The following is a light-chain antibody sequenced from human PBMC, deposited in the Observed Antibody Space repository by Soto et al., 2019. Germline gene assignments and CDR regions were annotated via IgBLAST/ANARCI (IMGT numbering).Light chain of an antibody. J-gene: IGKJ3*01. Sequence: DIQMTQSPTSLSASVGDRVTITCRASQGIRNFVAWYQQKPGKAPKLLIYAASTFHSGVPSRFSGSGSGTDFTLTINSLQPEDVATYSCQKYSSVPVFGPGTKVEIK. CDR2: AAS. CDR3: QKYSSVPV. V-gene: IGKV1-27*01. CDR1: QGIRNF.